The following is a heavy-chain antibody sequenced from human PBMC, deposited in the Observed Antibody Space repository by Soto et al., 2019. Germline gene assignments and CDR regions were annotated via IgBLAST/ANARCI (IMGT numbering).Heavy chain of an antibody. CDR2: ISAYNGNT. CDR1: GYTFTSYG. D-gene: IGHD3-9*01. Sequence: ASVKVSCKASGYTFTSYGISWVRQAPGQGFEWMGWISAYNGNTNYAQKLQGRVTMTTDTSTSTAYMELRSLRSDDTAVCYCARFYYDILTGYYRYFDYWGQGTLVTVSS. CDR3: ARFYYDILTGYYRYFDY. V-gene: IGHV1-18*01. J-gene: IGHJ4*02.